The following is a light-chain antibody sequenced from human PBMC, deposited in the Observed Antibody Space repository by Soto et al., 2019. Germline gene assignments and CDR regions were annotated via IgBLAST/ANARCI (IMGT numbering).Light chain of an antibody. Sequence: EVVLTQSPATLSLSPGERATLSCRASENVRTFVDWYQQKPGQAPRLLIYGASNRATGIPARFSGSGSGTDFTLTISDLESEDFAVYYCQQHSHWPPWTVGQGTKVDIK. CDR3: QQHSHWPPWT. V-gene: IGKV3-11*01. CDR1: ENVRTF. J-gene: IGKJ1*01. CDR2: GAS.